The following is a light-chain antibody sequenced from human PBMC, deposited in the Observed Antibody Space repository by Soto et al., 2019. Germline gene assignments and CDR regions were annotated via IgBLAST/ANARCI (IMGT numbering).Light chain of an antibody. Sequence: SVLTQPASVSGSPGQSITISCTGTSSDVGSYNFVSWYQQHPGKAPKLMIYEGSKRPSGVSNRFSGSKSGNTASLTISGLQAEDEADYYCCSYAGSSTLVFGGGTKVTVL. CDR1: SSDVGSYNF. CDR2: EGS. J-gene: IGLJ2*01. V-gene: IGLV2-23*01. CDR3: CSYAGSSTLV.